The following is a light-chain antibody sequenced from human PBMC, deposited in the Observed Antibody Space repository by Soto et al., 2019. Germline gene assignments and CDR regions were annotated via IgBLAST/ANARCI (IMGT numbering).Light chain of an antibody. CDR2: EDN. CDR3: QSYDATNQV. CDR1: SGRIASNY. Sequence: NFMLTQPHSVSGSPGKTVIISCTRSSGRIASNYVQWYQQRPRSSPTTVIYEDNQRPSGVPDRFSGSIDSSSNSASLTISGLETEDEADYFCQSYDATNQVFGGGTKVTVL. V-gene: IGLV6-57*01. J-gene: IGLJ3*02.